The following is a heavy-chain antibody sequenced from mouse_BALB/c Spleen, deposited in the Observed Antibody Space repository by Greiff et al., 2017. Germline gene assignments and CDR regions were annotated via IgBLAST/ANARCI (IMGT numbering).Heavy chain of an antibody. CDR1: GFSLTGYG. D-gene: IGHD1-1*01. J-gene: IGHJ4*01. V-gene: IGHV2-6-7*01. Sequence: VQLVESGPGLVAPSQSLSITCTVSGFSLTGYGVNWVRQPPGKGLEWLGMIWGDGSTDYNSALKSRLSISKDNSKSQVFLKMNSLQTDDTARYYCARGGIYYGSSYDYYAMDYWGQGTSVTVSS. CDR3: ARGGIYYGSSYDYYAMDY. CDR2: IWGDGST.